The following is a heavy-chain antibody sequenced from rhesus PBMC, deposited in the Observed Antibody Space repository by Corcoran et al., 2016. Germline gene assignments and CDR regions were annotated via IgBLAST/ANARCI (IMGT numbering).Heavy chain of an antibody. J-gene: IGHJ4*01. Sequence: QVQLKESGQGLVKPSETLSLTCAVPGDSIRSGYGWGRIRQPPGKGLEWIVTIYSRTRNTYYDPSLKSRVTISKDTSKNQLALKLSSVTAADTAVYYGAIVDGSRHIDYWGHGVRVTVSS. V-gene: IGHV4S7*01. D-gene: IGHD4-29*01. CDR3: AIVDGSRHIDY. CDR1: GDSIRSGYG. CDR2: IYSRTRNT.